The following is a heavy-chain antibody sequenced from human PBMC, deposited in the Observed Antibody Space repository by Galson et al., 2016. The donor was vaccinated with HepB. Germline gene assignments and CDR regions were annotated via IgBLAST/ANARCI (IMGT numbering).Heavy chain of an antibody. Sequence: LRLSCAASGFSFTGRSIHWVRQAPGKGLEWVAHISHSRTNYADSVRGRFIVSADAAETVFYLQMNDLRGDNTALYYCARDNYNRVTGYYGSGMDVWGQGARVSVSS. CDR1: GFSFTGRS. CDR3: ARDNYNRVTGYYGSGMDV. J-gene: IGHJ6*02. D-gene: IGHD3-9*01. V-gene: IGHV3-30-3*01. CDR2: ISHSRTN.